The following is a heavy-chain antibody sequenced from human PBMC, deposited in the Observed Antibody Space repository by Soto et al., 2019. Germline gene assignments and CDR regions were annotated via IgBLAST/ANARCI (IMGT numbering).Heavy chain of an antibody. CDR1: GFTFSSYE. J-gene: IGHJ6*02. CDR2: ISSSGSTI. Sequence: LSLSCAASGFTFSSYEMNWVRQAPGKGLEWVSYISSSGSTIYYADSVKGRFTISRDNAKNSLYLQMNSLRAEDTAVYYCALASYYDSSGPYCYYYGMDVWGQGTTVTVSS. CDR3: ALASYYDSSGPYCYYYGMDV. D-gene: IGHD3-22*01. V-gene: IGHV3-48*03.